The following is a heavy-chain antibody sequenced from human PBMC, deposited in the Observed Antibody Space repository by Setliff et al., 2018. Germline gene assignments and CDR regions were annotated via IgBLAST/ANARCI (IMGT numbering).Heavy chain of an antibody. CDR1: SGSISRSTYY. V-gene: IGHV4-39*01. CDR3: ARHFRSSKVQFLEYLTDYYFDS. Sequence: SQTLSLTCTVSSGSISRSTYYWGWIRQSPGKGLDWIGTVDHSGNTFYNPSLTSRVTISVDTSNNQFSLNLRSVTAADTAIYYCARHFRSSKVQFLEYLTDYYFDSWGQGTLVTVSS. CDR2: VDHSGNT. J-gene: IGHJ4*02. D-gene: IGHD3-3*01.